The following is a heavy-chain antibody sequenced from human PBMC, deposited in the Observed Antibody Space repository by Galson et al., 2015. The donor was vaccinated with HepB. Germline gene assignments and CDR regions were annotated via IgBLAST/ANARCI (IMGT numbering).Heavy chain of an antibody. CDR1: GASISGSRHY. J-gene: IGHJ4*02. D-gene: IGHD5-12*01. CDR3: VRHRGGTGYDWVPGGSFDH. Sequence: SETLSLTCAVSGASISGSRHYWGWVRQPPGKGLEWVASLTYNGGIYYNPSLDSRGTISVDTSNNHLSLKLNSVTAADTAVYYCVRHRGGTGYDWVPGGSFDHWGQGTLVTVSS. V-gene: IGHV4-39*01. CDR2: LTYNGGI.